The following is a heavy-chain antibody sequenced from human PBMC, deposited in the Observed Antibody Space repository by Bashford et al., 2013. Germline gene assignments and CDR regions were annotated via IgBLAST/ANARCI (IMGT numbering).Heavy chain of an antibody. CDR2: IDFDGSYT. V-gene: IGHV3-74*01. CDR3: AGAPGYRGFDFPSLLNY. Sequence: GSLRLSCAASGIPPSIATTCTGSAKLQGRGWCGVSRIDFDGSYTDYADSVKGRFTISRDNAKNTLYLQMNSLRAEDTAVYYCAGAPGYRGFDFPSLLNYWGQGTLVTVSS. CDR1: GIPPSIATT. D-gene: IGHD5-12*01. J-gene: IGHJ4*02.